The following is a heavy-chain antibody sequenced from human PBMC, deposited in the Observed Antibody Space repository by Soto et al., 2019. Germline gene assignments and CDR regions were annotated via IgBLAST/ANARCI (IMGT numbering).Heavy chain of an antibody. D-gene: IGHD2-21*02. V-gene: IGHV3-21*01. Sequence: EVQLVESGGGLVKPGGSLRLSCAASGFTFSSYSMNWVRQAPGKGLEWVSSISSSSSYIYYADSVKGRFTISRDNAKNSLYLQMNSLRAEDTAVYYCARDPHIVVVTAIPGGGYFDLWGRGTLVTVSS. CDR3: ARDPHIVVVTAIPGGGYFDL. J-gene: IGHJ2*01. CDR2: ISSSSSYI. CDR1: GFTFSSYS.